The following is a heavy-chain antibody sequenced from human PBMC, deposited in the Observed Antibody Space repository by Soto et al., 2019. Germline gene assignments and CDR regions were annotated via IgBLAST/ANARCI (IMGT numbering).Heavy chain of an antibody. CDR1: GGTFSSYA. D-gene: IGHD6-13*01. J-gene: IGHJ5*02. V-gene: IGHV1-69*06. Sequence: QVQLVQSGAEVKKPGSSVKVSCKASGGTFSSYAISWVRQAPGQGLEWMGGIIPIFGTANYAQKLQGRVTMTTDTSTSTAYMELRSLRSDDTAVYYCARGGGWHSSSWYSRWFDPWGQGTLVTVSS. CDR3: ARGGGWHSSSWYSRWFDP. CDR2: IIPIFGTA.